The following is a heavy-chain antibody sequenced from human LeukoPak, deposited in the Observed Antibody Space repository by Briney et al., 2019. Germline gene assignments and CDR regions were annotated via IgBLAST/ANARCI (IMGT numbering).Heavy chain of an antibody. J-gene: IGHJ5*02. CDR2: IYTSGST. CDR1: GGSISSGSYY. D-gene: IGHD6-19*01. V-gene: IGHV4-61*02. Sequence: PSETLSLTCTVSGGSISSGSYYWSWIRQPAGKGLEWIGRIYTSGSTNYNPSLKSRVTISVDTSKNQFSLKLSSVTAADTAVYYCARRSSSGWYSGNWFDPWGQGTLVTVSS. CDR3: ARRSSSGWYSGNWFDP.